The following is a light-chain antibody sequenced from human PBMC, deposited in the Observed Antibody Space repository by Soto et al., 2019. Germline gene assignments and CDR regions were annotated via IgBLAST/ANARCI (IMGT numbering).Light chain of an antibody. Sequence: DIVLTQSPGTLSLSPGERATLSCRASQGVSGNYLAWYQQKPGQSPRLLIYGSSDRATGIPDRFSGSGSGTDFTLTITRVEPEDFAVYYCQQYGSSPPYTFGQGTKLEIK. V-gene: IGKV3-20*01. CDR2: GSS. J-gene: IGKJ2*01. CDR1: QGVSGNY. CDR3: QQYGSSPPYT.